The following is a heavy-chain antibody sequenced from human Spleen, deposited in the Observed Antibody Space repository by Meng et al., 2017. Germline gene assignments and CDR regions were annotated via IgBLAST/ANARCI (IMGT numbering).Heavy chain of an antibody. J-gene: IGHJ5*02. CDR3: VRSSGWVRTGFDP. V-gene: IGHV4-39*01. CDR2: IGHSGIT. Sequence: QPQLQESGPGLVKPSEALSLTCSVSGGSLSTSGYYWGWIRPPPGKGLEWIGSIGHSGITYYTPSLKSRVTVSIDTSKSQFSLKLTSVTAADTAVYYCVRSSGWVRTGFDPWGQGTLVTVSS. D-gene: IGHD6-19*01. CDR1: GGSLSTSGYY.